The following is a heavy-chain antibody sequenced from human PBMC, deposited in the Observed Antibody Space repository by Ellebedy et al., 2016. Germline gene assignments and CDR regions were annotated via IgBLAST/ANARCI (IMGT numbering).Heavy chain of an antibody. Sequence: GGSLRLSCAASGFTVSDHYMHWVRQAPGKGLVWVSRINSDGSSTSYADSVKGRFTISRDNAKNTLYLQMNSLRAEDTAVYYCARLIYGSGSNWFDPWGQGTLVTVSS. V-gene: IGHV3-74*01. CDR2: INSDGSST. CDR3: ARLIYGSGSNWFDP. J-gene: IGHJ5*02. D-gene: IGHD3-10*01. CDR1: GFTVSDHY.